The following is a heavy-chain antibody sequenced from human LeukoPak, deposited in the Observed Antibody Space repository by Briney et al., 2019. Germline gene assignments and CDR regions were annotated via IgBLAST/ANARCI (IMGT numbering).Heavy chain of an antibody. D-gene: IGHD6-13*01. CDR2: RNPNSGNT. J-gene: IGHJ6*03. V-gene: IGHV1-8*01. CDR1: GYTFTSYD. Sequence: ASVKVSCKASGYTFTSYDINWVRQATGQGLEWMGWRNPNSGNTGYAQKFQGRVTMTRNTSISTAYMELSSLRSEDTAVYYCARMRPIAAAVPRRKDYYYMDVWGKGTTVTVSS. CDR3: ARMRPIAAAVPRRKDYYYMDV.